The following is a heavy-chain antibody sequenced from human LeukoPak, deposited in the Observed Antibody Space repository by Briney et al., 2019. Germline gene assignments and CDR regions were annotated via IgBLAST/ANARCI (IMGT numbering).Heavy chain of an antibody. CDR1: GFSLNNAW. V-gene: IGHV3-15*01. Sequence: TGGSLRLSCAASGFSLNNAWMNWVRQAPGKGLEWVGRIISKTDGGTADYAAPVKGRFTISRDDLKNMLYLEMNSLKTEDTAVYYCTTVKRWEVPPSDYWGQGTLVTVSS. CDR3: TTVKRWEVPPSDY. CDR2: IISKTDGGTA. D-gene: IGHD1-26*01. J-gene: IGHJ4*02.